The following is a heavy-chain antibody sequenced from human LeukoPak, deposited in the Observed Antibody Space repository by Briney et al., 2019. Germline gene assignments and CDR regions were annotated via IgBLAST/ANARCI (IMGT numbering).Heavy chain of an antibody. Sequence: EASVKVSCKASAYTFTNYGISWVRQAPGQGLEWIGWISAYNGNTNYVQKLQGRVTMTTDTSTSTAYMELRSLRSDDTAVYYCARDPNYYDSTGSLNGAFDIWGQGTMVTVSS. V-gene: IGHV1-18*01. CDR2: ISAYNGNT. J-gene: IGHJ3*02. D-gene: IGHD3-22*01. CDR1: AYTFTNYG. CDR3: ARDPNYYDSTGSLNGAFDI.